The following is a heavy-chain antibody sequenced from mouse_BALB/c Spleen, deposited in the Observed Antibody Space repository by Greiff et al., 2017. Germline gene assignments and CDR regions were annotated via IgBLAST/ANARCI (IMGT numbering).Heavy chain of an antibody. CDR3: ARGARLDY. D-gene: IGHD3-1*01. J-gene: IGHJ2*01. CDR1: GFNIKDTY. CDR2: IDPANGNT. Sequence: VQLKQSGAELVKPGASVKLSCTASGFNIKDTYMHWVKQRPEQGLEWIGRIDPANGNTKYDPKFQGKATITADTSSNTAYLQLSSLTSEDTAVYYCARGARLDYWGQGTTLTVSS. V-gene: IGHV14-3*02.